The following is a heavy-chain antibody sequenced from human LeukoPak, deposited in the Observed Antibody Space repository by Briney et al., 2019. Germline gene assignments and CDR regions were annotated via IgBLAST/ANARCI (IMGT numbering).Heavy chain of an antibody. J-gene: IGHJ5*02. V-gene: IGHV1-46*01. D-gene: IGHD3-9*01. Sequence: RASVKVSCKASGYTFTSYYMHWVRQAPGQGLEWMGIINPSGGSTSYAQKFQGRVTMTRDTPTSTVYMELSSLRSEDTAVYYCATEDILTGYYQARWFDPWGQGTLVTVSS. CDR3: ATEDILTGYYQARWFDP. CDR1: GYTFTSYY. CDR2: INPSGGST.